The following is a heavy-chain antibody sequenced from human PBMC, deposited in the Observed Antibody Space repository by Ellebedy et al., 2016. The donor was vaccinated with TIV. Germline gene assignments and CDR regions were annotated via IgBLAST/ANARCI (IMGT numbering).Heavy chain of an antibody. CDR1: GGTFSSYA. CDR3: ARDGARPDYYFDY. CDR2: IIPILGIA. Sequence: SVKVSCXASGGTFSSYAISWVRQAPGQGLEWMGRIIPILGIANYAQKFQGRVTITADESTSTAYMELSSLRSEDTAVYYCARDGARPDYYFDYWGQGTLVTVSS. D-gene: IGHD2-21*01. J-gene: IGHJ4*02. V-gene: IGHV1-69*04.